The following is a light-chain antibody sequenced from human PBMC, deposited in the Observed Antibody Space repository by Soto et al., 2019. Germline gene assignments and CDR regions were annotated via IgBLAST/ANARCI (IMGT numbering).Light chain of an antibody. V-gene: IGKV1-39*01. J-gene: IGKJ1*01. Sequence: DIPMTQSPSSQSASVGDQVRITCRASQTIMTYLNWYPMKPGKPPRILIYAASSLQSGVPSRFSGSGSGTDFNLTISSLQTEEFATYSCQQSYNSPQTCGQGTKKDIK. CDR1: QTIMTY. CDR2: AAS. CDR3: QQSYNSPQT.